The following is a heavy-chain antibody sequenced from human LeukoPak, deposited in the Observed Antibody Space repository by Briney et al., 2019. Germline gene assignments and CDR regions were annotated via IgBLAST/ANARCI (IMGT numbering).Heavy chain of an antibody. CDR3: ASLNYDILTGYYTGWFDP. J-gene: IGHJ5*02. Sequence: SETLSLTCAVYGGSFSSYYWSWIRQPPGKGLEWIGEINHSGSTNYNPSLKSRVTISVDTSKNQFSLKLSSVTAADTAVYYCASLNYDILTGYYTGWFDPWGQGTLVTVSS. V-gene: IGHV4-34*01. D-gene: IGHD3-9*01. CDR1: GGSFSSYY. CDR2: INHSGST.